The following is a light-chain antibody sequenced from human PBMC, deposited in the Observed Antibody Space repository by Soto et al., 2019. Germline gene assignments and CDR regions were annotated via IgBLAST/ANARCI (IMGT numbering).Light chain of an antibody. J-gene: IGKJ5*01. CDR2: GAS. CDR1: QSVSSK. CDR3: QQYGGAIT. Sequence: EIVLTQSPGTLSLSPGARATLSCRASQSVSSKLAWYQHKPGQAPRLLIYGASTRAAGIPDRFIGSGSGTDFTLTISRLEREDFAVYYCQQYGGAITFGQGARLEMK. V-gene: IGKV3-20*01.